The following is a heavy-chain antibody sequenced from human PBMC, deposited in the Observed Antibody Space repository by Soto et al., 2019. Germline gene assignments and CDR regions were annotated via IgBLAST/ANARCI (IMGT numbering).Heavy chain of an antibody. CDR3: ARVGRGFWYFDL. CDR1: GFTFSSYW. Sequence: EVQLVESGGGLVQPGGSLRLSCAASGFTFSSYWMHWVRQAPGKGLVWVSRMNSDGSTTSYADSVKGRFTISRDNAKNTVYLQMNSLTADDTAVDYCARVGRGFWYFDLWGRGTLVTVCS. V-gene: IGHV3-74*01. J-gene: IGHJ2*01. CDR2: MNSDGSTT.